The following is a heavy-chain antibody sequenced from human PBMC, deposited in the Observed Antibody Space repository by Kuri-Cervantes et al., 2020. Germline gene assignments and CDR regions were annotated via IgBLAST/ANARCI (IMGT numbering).Heavy chain of an antibody. Sequence: SCTVSGGSISSYYWSWIRQHPGKGLEWIGYIYYSGSTYYNPSLKSRVTISVDTSKNQFSLKLSSVTAADTAVYYCARASSRWSSSGYYYFDLWGRGTLVTVSS. V-gene: IGHV4-31*02. D-gene: IGHD3-22*01. CDR2: IYYSGST. CDR1: GGSISSYY. CDR3: ARASSRWSSSGYYYFDL. J-gene: IGHJ2*01.